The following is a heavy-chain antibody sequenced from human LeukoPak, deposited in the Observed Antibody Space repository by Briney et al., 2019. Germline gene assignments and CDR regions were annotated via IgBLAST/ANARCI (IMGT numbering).Heavy chain of an antibody. CDR2: ISSSSSNT. CDR1: GFTCGNYA. D-gene: IGHD6-13*01. J-gene: IGHJ4*02. CDR3: AKDLTSSWYCNYFDF. V-gene: IGHV3-23*01. Sequence: PGGSLRLSCAAYGFTCGNYAMTWLRQAPGKGLQWSSSISSSSSNTYYTDSVKGRYTISRDNSKNTLYLQMNRMGAEDTAVYYCAKDLTSSWYCNYFDFWGQGALVTVSS.